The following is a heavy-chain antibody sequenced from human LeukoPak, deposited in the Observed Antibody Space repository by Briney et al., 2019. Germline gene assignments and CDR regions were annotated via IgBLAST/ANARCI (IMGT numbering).Heavy chain of an antibody. CDR2: ITPIFGTA. Sequence: SVKVSCKASGGTFSSYAISWVRQAPGQGLEWMGGITPIFGTANYAQKFQGRVTITADESTSTAYMELSSLRSEDTAVYYCASPNYYDSSGYLYYFDYWGQGTLVTVSS. CDR1: GGTFSSYA. V-gene: IGHV1-69*01. D-gene: IGHD3-22*01. CDR3: ASPNYYDSSGYLYYFDY. J-gene: IGHJ4*02.